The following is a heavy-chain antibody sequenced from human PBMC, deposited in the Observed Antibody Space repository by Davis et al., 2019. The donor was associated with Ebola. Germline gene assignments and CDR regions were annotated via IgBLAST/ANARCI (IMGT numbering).Heavy chain of an antibody. CDR3: ARHDGDDNFDH. CDR1: GYRFTSYW. Sequence: GESLKISCQGFGYRFTSYWIGWVRQMPGKGLEWLGIIYAGDSDTIYSPSFKGQVTISVDTSIDTAYLQWSSLKASDTAIYYCARHDGDDNFDHWGQGTLVTVSS. V-gene: IGHV5-51*01. D-gene: IGHD4-17*01. CDR2: IYAGDSDT. J-gene: IGHJ4*02.